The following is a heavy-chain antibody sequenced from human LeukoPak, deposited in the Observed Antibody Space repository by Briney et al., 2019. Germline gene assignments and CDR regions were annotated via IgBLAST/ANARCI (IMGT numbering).Heavy chain of an antibody. CDR2: VSGNNGNT. CDR3: ARGPRYYDFWSGYYYYYYGMDV. CDR1: GYTFTTYG. J-gene: IGHJ6*02. V-gene: IGHV1-18*01. Sequence: ASVKVSCKASGYTFTTYGISWVRQAPGQGLEWMGWVSGNNGNTNYAQKLQGRVTMTTDTSTNTAYMELSSLRSEDTAVYYCARGPRYYDFWSGYYYYYYGMDVWGQGTTVTVSS. D-gene: IGHD3-3*01.